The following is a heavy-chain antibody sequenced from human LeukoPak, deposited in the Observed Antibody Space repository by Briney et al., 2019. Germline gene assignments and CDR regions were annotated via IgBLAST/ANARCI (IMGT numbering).Heavy chain of an antibody. D-gene: IGHD6-13*01. CDR2: IYPGDSDT. J-gene: IGHJ6*03. CDR3: GAGSSLYYYYMDV. V-gene: IGHV5-51*01. CDR1: GYSFTSYW. Sequence: GESLKISCKGSGYSFTSYWIGWVRQMPGKGLEWMGIIYPGDSDTRYSPSFQGQVTISADKSISTAYLQWSSLKASDTAMYYCGAGSSLYYYYMDVWGKGTTVTVSS.